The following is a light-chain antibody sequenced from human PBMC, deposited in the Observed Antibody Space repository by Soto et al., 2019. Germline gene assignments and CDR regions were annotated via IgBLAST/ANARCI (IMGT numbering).Light chain of an antibody. Sequence: DIQMTQSPSSLSASVGDRVTITCRASQTIGTYLNWYQQTPGKAPKLLIYVASSLQSGVPSRFSGRGSGTDFTLTISSLQPEDFAVYYCQQRSEWRTFGQGTKVDIK. CDR3: QQRSEWRT. CDR1: QTIGTY. V-gene: IGKV1-39*01. CDR2: VAS. J-gene: IGKJ1*01.